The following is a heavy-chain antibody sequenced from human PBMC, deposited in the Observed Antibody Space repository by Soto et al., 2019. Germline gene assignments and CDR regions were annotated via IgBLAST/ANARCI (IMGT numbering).Heavy chain of an antibody. D-gene: IGHD3-9*01. CDR2: ISAYNGNT. CDR3: ARQGLLRYFDWLLEHADYGMDV. J-gene: IGHJ6*02. Sequence: ASVKVSCKASGYTFTSYGISWVRQAPGQGLEWMGWISAYNGNTNYAQKLQGRVTMTTDTSTSTAYMELRSLRSDDTAVYYCARQGLLRYFDWLLEHADYGMDVWGQGTTVTVSS. CDR1: GYTFTSYG. V-gene: IGHV1-18*01.